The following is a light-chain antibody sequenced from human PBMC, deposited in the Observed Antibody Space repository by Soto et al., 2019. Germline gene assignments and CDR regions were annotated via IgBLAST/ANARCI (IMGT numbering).Light chain of an antibody. V-gene: IGLV1-51*01. J-gene: IGLJ2*01. CDR2: DNN. Sequence: QSVLTQPPSVSAAPGQKVTISCSGSNSNIGKNYVSWYQQLPGTAPKLLIYDNNQRPLGIPDRFSGSKSDTSATLGITGLXXXXXXXXYCGTWDSSLTVVVFGGGTKLTVL. CDR1: NSNIGKNY. CDR3: GTWDSSLTVVV.